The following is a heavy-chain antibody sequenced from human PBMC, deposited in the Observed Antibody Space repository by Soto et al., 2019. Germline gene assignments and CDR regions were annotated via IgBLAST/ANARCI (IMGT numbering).Heavy chain of an antibody. CDR3: AKGAVAGTPTSSYYYGMDV. CDR1: GGTFRTYA. Sequence: QVQLLQSGAEVKKPGSSVRVSCEASGGTFRTYAISWVRQAPGQGLEWMGEIIPIFGKVNYAQKFQGRVTITADESTTTGYMDLRSLTSEDTAVYYCAKGAVAGTPTSSYYYGMDVWGQGTTVTVS. V-gene: IGHV1-69*12. CDR2: IIPIFGKV. D-gene: IGHD6-19*01. J-gene: IGHJ6*02.